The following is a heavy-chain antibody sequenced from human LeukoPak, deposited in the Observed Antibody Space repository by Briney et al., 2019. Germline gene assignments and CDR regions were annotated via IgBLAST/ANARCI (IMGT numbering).Heavy chain of an antibody. CDR2: IYYSGST. CDR1: GGSISSYY. J-gene: IGHJ3*02. D-gene: IGHD5-24*01. V-gene: IGHV4-59*01. Sequence: KPSETLSLTCTVSGGSISSYYWSWIRQPPGKGLEWIGHIYYSGSTNYNASLKSRVTISVDTTKNQFSLKLSSVTAADTAVYYCARGRWLQLGAFDIWGQGTMVTVSS. CDR3: ARGRWLQLGAFDI.